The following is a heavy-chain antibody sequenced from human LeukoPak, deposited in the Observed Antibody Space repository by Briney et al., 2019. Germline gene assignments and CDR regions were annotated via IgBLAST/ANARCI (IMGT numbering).Heavy chain of an antibody. V-gene: IGHV1-18*01. CDR3: ASCVVAVASKTRAPDY. J-gene: IGHJ4*02. D-gene: IGHD6-19*01. CDR1: GYIFTSYG. Sequence: ASVKVSCKASGYIFTSYGISWVRQAPGQGLEGMGWISAYKGNTNYAHKLQGRVTMTPDTSTSTANMYMWNLRSDDTAVYNCASCVVAVASKTRAPDYWGQGTLVTVSS. CDR2: ISAYKGNT.